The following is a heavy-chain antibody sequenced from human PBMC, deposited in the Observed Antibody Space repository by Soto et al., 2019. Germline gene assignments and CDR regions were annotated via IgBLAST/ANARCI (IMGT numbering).Heavy chain of an antibody. Sequence: QVQLVQSGAEVRKPVSSVKVSCKASGGTFSRHAISWVRQAPGQGIEWMGGIIPIFGTANHAQKFQGRVTIIADESTSTVYMELSSLRSEDTAMYYCARGWGYDSNDYYYAYWGQGTLVIVSS. D-gene: IGHD3-22*01. V-gene: IGHV1-69*01. CDR2: IIPIFGTA. J-gene: IGHJ4*02. CDR3: ARGWGYDSNDYYYAY. CDR1: GGTFSRHA.